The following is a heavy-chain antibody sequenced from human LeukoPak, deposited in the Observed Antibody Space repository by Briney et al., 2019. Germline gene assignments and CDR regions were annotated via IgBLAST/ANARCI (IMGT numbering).Heavy chain of an antibody. CDR2: INSDGSST. CDR3: AREGYSSGWYEPYDY. D-gene: IGHD6-19*01. J-gene: IGHJ4*02. V-gene: IGHV3-74*01. CDR1: GFTFSSYW. Sequence: GGSLRLSCAASGFTFSSYWMHWARQAPGKGLVWVSRINSDGSSTSYADSVKGRYTISRDNAKNTLYLQMNSLRAEDTAVYYCAREGYSSGWYEPYDYWGQGTLVTVSS.